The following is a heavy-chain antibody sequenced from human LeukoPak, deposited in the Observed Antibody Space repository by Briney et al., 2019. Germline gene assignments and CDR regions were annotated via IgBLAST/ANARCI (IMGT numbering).Heavy chain of an antibody. Sequence: SETLSLTCTVSGGSISSYYWSWIRQPAGKGLEWIGRIYTSGSTNYNPSLKSRVTMSVDTSKNQFSLKLSSVTAADTAVYYCARGFRCSSTSCYGGLDYWGQGTLVTVSS. CDR3: ARGFRCSSTSCYGGLDY. J-gene: IGHJ4*02. CDR1: GGSISSYY. V-gene: IGHV4-4*07. CDR2: IYTSGST. D-gene: IGHD2-2*01.